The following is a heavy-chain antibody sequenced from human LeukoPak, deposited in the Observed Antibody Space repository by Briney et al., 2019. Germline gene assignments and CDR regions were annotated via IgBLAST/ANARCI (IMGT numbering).Heavy chain of an antibody. Sequence: SETLSLTCAVYGGSFSGYYWSWIRQPPGKGLEWIGEINHSGSTNYNLSLKSRVTISVDTSKNQFSLKLSSVTAADTAVYYCARDGYYTARWFDPWGQGTLVTVSS. D-gene: IGHD2-2*02. CDR1: GGSFSGYY. CDR3: ARDGYYTARWFDP. V-gene: IGHV4-34*01. J-gene: IGHJ5*02. CDR2: INHSGST.